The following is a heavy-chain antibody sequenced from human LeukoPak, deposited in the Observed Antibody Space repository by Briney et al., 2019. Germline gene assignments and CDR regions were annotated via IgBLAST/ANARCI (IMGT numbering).Heavy chain of an antibody. D-gene: IGHD6-19*01. Sequence: GASVKVSWRASGYTFTDYYMHWVRQAPGQGLEWMGWINPNTGGTNYAQRFQGRVTMTRDTSISTAYMELSRLRSDDTAVYYCASGIAVAGNYFDYWGQGTLVTVSS. V-gene: IGHV1-2*02. CDR1: GYTFTDYY. J-gene: IGHJ4*02. CDR3: ASGIAVAGNYFDY. CDR2: INPNTGGT.